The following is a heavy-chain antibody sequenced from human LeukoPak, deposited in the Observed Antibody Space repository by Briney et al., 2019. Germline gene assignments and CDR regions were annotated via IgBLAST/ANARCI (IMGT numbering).Heavy chain of an antibody. CDR1: GFNFSSYA. D-gene: IGHD3-22*01. CDR2: ISGSGGST. V-gene: IGHV3-23*01. Sequence: PGGSLRLSCATSGFNFSSYAMSWVRQGPGKGLEWVSAISGSGGSTYYADSVKGRFTIYRDNSKNTLYLQMNSLRAEDTAVYYCAKDQGDYYESSDWGQGTLVTVSS. CDR3: AKDQGDYYESSD. J-gene: IGHJ4*02.